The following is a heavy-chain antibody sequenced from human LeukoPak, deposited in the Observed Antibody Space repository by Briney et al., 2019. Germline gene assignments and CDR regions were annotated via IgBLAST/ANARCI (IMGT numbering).Heavy chain of an antibody. CDR2: IYPGDSDT. J-gene: IGHJ4*02. V-gene: IGHV5-51*01. D-gene: IGHD3-22*01. CDR1: GYSFTSYW. CDR3: ARGRDSSGYYSVYFDY. Sequence: GESLKISCKGSGYSFTSYWIGWVRQMPGKGLEWMWIIYPGDSDTRYSPSFQGQVTISADKSISTAYLQWSSLKASDTAMYYCARGRDSSGYYSVYFDYWGQGTLVTVSS.